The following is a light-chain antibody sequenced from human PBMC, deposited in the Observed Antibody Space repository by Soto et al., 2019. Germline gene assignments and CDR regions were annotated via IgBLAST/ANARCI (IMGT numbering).Light chain of an antibody. Sequence: DIQMTQSPSSLSASVGDRVTITCRASQISSSYLNWYQQKPGKAPILLIYAASNLQSGVPSRFSGSGSGTDFTLTISSLQPEDFATYYCQQSYSIPLTFGGGTKVEIK. CDR2: AAS. CDR1: QISSSY. CDR3: QQSYSIPLT. J-gene: IGKJ4*01. V-gene: IGKV1-39*01.